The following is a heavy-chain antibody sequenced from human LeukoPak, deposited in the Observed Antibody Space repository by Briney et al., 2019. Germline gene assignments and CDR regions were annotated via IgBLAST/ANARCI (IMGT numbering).Heavy chain of an antibody. Sequence: SSETLSLTCAVYGGSFSGYYWSWIRQPPGKGLEWIGEINHSGSTNYNPSLKSRVTISVDTSKNQFPLKLSSVTAADTAVYYCARASRNPFWFDPWGQGTLVTVSS. CDR3: ARASRNPFWFDP. CDR1: GGSFSGYY. CDR2: INHSGST. V-gene: IGHV4-34*01. J-gene: IGHJ5*02.